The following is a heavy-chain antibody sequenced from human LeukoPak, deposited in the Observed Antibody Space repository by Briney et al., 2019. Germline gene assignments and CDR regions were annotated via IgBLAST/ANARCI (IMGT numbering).Heavy chain of an antibody. J-gene: IGHJ2*01. D-gene: IGHD5-18*01. CDR2: INHSGST. V-gene: IGHV4-34*01. Sequence: SETLSLTCAVYGGSFSGYYWSWIRQPPGKGLEWIGGINHSGSTNYNPSLKSRVTISVDTSKNQFSLKLSSVTAADTAVYYCARVGEIQLWLGRYFDLWGRGTLVTVSS. CDR1: GGSFSGYY. CDR3: ARVGEIQLWLGRYFDL.